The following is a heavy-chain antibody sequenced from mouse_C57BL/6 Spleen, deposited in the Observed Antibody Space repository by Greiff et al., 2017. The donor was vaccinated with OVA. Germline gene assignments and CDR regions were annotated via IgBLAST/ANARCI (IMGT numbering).Heavy chain of an antibody. D-gene: IGHD2-3*01. J-gene: IGHJ3*01. Sequence: QVQLQQSGAELVKPGASVKISCKASGYAFSSYWMNWVKQRPGKGLEWIGQIYPGDGDTNYNGKFKGKATLTADKSSSTAYMQLSSLTSEDSAVYFGAREGDGYLAWFADWGQGTLVTVSA. CDR2: IYPGDGDT. CDR3: AREGDGYLAWFAD. CDR1: GYAFSSYW. V-gene: IGHV1-80*01.